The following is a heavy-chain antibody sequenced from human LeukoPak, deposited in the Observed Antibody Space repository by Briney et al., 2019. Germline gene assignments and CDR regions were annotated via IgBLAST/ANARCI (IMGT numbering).Heavy chain of an antibody. CDR3: AIVYERSAIVGRGPFDY. Sequence: SVKVSCKASGGTFSSYAISWVRQAPGQGREWMGGIIPIFGTANYAQKFQGRVTITADESTSTAYMELSSLRSEDTAVYYCAIVYERSAIVGRGPFDYWGQGTLVTVSS. CDR2: IIPIFGTA. D-gene: IGHD3-22*01. CDR1: GGTFSSYA. V-gene: IGHV1-69*13. J-gene: IGHJ4*02.